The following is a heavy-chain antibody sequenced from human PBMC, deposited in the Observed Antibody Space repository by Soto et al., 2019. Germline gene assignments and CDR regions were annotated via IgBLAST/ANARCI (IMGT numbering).Heavy chain of an antibody. J-gene: IGHJ3*02. V-gene: IGHV1-2*02. D-gene: IGHD6-6*01. Sequence: ASVKVSCKASGYTFTGYYMHWVRQAPGQGLEWMGWINPNSGGTNYAQKFQGRVTMTRDTSISTAYVELSRLRSDDTAVYYCARVRDSSSEAFDIWGQGTMVTVSS. CDR2: INPNSGGT. CDR3: ARVRDSSSEAFDI. CDR1: GYTFTGYY.